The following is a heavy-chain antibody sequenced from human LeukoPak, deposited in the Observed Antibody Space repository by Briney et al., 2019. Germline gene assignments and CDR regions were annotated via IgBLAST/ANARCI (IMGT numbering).Heavy chain of an antibody. D-gene: IGHD6-19*01. CDR3: ARVSGSGWHFDY. CDR1: GFTFSSYA. J-gene: IGHJ4*02. CDR2: ISSSGVLI. V-gene: IGHV3-48*03. Sequence: GGSLRLSCAASGFTFSSYAMSWVRQAPGKGLEWVSFISSSGVLIYYADSVKGRFTISRDNAKNSLYLQMNSLRVEDTAVYYCARVSGSGWHFDYWGQGSLVTVSS.